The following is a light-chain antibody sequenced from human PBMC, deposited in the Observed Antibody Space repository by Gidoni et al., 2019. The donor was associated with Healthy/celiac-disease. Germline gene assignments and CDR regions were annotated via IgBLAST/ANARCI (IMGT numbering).Light chain of an antibody. Sequence: EIVLTQSPATLSLSPGDRATLSCRASQSVSSYLDWYQQKPGQAPRLRIYDASNRATGIPARFSGSGSGTDFTLTISSLEPEDFAVYYCQQRSNWPLTFGGGTKVEIK. J-gene: IGKJ4*01. CDR3: QQRSNWPLT. CDR1: QSVSSY. V-gene: IGKV3-11*01. CDR2: DAS.